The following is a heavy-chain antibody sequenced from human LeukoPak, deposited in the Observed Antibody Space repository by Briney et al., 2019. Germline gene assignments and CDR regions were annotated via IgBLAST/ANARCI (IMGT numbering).Heavy chain of an antibody. CDR3: AKVGVAGSSYYFDY. V-gene: IGHV3-23*01. Sequence: GGSLRLSCSASGFTFNSYAMSWLRQAPGKGLEWFSAISGSGGNTFYADSVKGRFTISRDNSKSTMFLQMNSLRAGDTAVYYCAKVGVAGSSYYFDYWGQGTLVTVSS. CDR2: ISGSGGNT. D-gene: IGHD6-19*01. CDR1: GFTFNSYA. J-gene: IGHJ4*02.